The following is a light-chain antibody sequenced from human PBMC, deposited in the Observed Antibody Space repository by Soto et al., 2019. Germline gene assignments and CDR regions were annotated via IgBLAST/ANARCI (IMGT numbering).Light chain of an antibody. V-gene: IGKV1-33*01. CDR3: QQYDNLPLT. J-gene: IGKJ4*01. CDR1: QDISNY. Sequence: DIQMTQSPSSLSASVGDRVTITCQASQDISNYLNWYQQKPGKAPKLLIYDASNLETGVPSRFSGSGSGTDFTFTISSLQHEEIATYYCQQYDNLPLTFGGGTKVEIK. CDR2: DAS.